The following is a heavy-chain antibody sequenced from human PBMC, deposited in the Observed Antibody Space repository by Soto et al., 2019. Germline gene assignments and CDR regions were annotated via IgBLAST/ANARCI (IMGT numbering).Heavy chain of an antibody. D-gene: IGHD3-9*01. Sequence: QVQLQQWGAGPLRPLETLSLTCGVSGGSFSCYYWAWIRQSPGKGLECIGEINDRGSINYNPSLKSRVSISVDTSKNHYSLNLRSVTAADTAVYYCARESHDILTGPPWVWYFDLWGRGTLVTVSS. J-gene: IGHJ2*01. CDR2: INDRGSI. V-gene: IGHV4-34*01. CDR1: GGSFSCYY. CDR3: ARESHDILTGPPWVWYFDL.